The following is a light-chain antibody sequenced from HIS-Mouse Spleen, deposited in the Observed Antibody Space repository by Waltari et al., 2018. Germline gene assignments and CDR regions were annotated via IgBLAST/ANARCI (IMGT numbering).Light chain of an antibody. V-gene: IGLV3-1*01. CDR1: NLGDKY. J-gene: IGLJ2*01. CDR3: QAWDSSTVV. Sequence: SYELTQPPSVSVSPGQTASITCSGTNLGDKYACWYQQKPGQSPLLVIYQDSTRPSGIPERFSGSNSGNTATLTISGTQAMDEADYYCQAWDSSTVVFGGGTKLTVL. CDR2: QDS.